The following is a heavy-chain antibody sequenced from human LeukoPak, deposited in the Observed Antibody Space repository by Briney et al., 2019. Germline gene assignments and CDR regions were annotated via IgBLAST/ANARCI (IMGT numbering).Heavy chain of an antibody. V-gene: IGHV4-59*08. Sequence: SETLSLTCSVSGGPMSYHYWGWIRQPPGKGLEWIGYAYYSGVTNYNTSLKSRVTMSIDTSKNQLSLKMTSVTAADTAVYFCARQPPSGKDFLGSSQYKELRGKGTTVTVSS. CDR1: GGPMSYHY. D-gene: IGHD3-10*01. CDR2: AYYSGVT. CDR3: ARQPPSGKDFLGSSQYKEL. J-gene: IGHJ6*03.